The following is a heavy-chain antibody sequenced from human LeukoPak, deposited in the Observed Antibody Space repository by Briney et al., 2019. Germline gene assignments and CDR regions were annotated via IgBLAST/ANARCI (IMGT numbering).Heavy chain of an antibody. J-gene: IGHJ6*02. CDR3: ARGRRTTVTKSGRQYYYYYGMDV. Sequence: SETLSLTCTVSGGSISSSSYYWSWIRQHPGKGLEWIGYTYYSGSTYYNPSLKSRVTISVDTSKNQFSLKLSSVTAADTAVYYCARGRRTTVTKSGRQYYYYYGMDVWGQGTTVTVSS. CDR2: TYYSGST. D-gene: IGHD4-17*01. V-gene: IGHV4-31*03. CDR1: GGSISSSSYY.